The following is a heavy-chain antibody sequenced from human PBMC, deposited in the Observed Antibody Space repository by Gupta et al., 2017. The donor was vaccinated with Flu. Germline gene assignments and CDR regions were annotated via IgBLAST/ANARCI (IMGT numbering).Heavy chain of an antibody. Sequence: QVQLVQSGAEVKKPGASVKVSCKAPGYTFTIFGTTWVRQAPGQGIEWMGGISAYNGNSKCAQKFQDRVTMTTDTSTSTAYMELRSLESDDTAMYYCTRDIGDYTTSGPGIFFDYWGQGTLVTVSS. CDR3: TRDIGDYTTSGPGIFFDY. J-gene: IGHJ4*02. D-gene: IGHD2-2*02. CDR1: GYTFTIFG. V-gene: IGHV1-18*01. CDR2: ISAYNGNS.